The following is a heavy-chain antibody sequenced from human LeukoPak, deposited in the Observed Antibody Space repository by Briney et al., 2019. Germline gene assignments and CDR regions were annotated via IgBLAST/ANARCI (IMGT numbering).Heavy chain of an antibody. CDR3: AKDDEGTCSSASCYRWFDP. V-gene: IGHV3-23*01. J-gene: IGHJ5*02. CDR1: GFTFTNYA. Sequence: GGSLRLSCVASGFTFTNYAMSWVRQARGKGLEGVSTLSGRGTTANYADSVKSRFTISRDNSKDTLYLQMDSLRAEDTAVYHCAKDDEGTCSSASCYRWFDPWGQGTRVTVSS. D-gene: IGHD2-2*02. CDR2: LSGRGTTA.